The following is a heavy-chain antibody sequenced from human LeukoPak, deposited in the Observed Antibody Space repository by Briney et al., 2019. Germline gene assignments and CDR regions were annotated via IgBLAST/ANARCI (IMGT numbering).Heavy chain of an antibody. CDR1: GGSFSGYY. V-gene: IGHV4-34*01. D-gene: IGHD6-13*01. CDR3: ARSYIAASGRDAFDI. J-gene: IGHJ3*02. CDR2: INHSGRT. Sequence: SETLSLTCAVYGGSFSGYYWSWIRQPPGKGLEWIGEINHSGRTNYKPSLKSRVTISVDTSKNQFSLKLSSVTAADTAIYYCARSYIAASGRDAFDIWGQGTMVTVSS.